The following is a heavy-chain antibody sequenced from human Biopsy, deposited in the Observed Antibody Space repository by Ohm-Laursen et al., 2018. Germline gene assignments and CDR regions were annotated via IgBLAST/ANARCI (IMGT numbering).Heavy chain of an antibody. CDR3: ARDPGYDFWSGSDPFDI. CDR2: ISTYNGDT. Sequence: GASVKVSCKTSGYTFTAYGISWVRQAPGQGLEWMGWISTYNGDTNIAQKFQGRVSMTTDTSTRTAYMELRSLRSGDTAIYFCARDPGYDFWSGSDPFDIWGQETLVTVS. J-gene: IGHJ3*02. D-gene: IGHD3-3*01. CDR1: GYTFTAYG. V-gene: IGHV1-18*04.